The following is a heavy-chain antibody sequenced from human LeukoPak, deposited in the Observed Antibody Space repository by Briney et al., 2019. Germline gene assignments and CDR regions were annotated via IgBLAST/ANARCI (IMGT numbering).Heavy chain of an antibody. CDR3: ARALGYCSGGSCTRGYNWFDP. CDR1: GGSISSSDYY. CDR2: IYYGGST. V-gene: IGHV4-39*01. D-gene: IGHD2-15*01. J-gene: IGHJ5*02. Sequence: SETLSLTCTVSGGSISSSDYYWGWIRQPPGKGLEWLGCIYYGGSTYYNPSLKSRVTISVDTSMTQFSLKLSFVTTADTAVYYCARALGYCSGGSCTRGYNWFDPWGQGTLDPVPS.